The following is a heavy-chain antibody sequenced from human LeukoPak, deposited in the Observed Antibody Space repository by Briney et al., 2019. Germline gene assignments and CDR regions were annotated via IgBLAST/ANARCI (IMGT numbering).Heavy chain of an antibody. D-gene: IGHD2-2*01. J-gene: IGHJ4*02. CDR1: GFTFSSYS. V-gene: IGHV3-21*01. CDR2: ISSSSSYI. CDR3: ARVPADVVVPARYYFDY. Sequence: GGSLRLSCAASGFTFSSYSMNWVRQAPGKGLEWVSSISSSSSYIYYADSVKGRFTISRGNAKNSLYLQMNSLRAEDTAVYYCARVPADVVVPARYYFDYWGQGTLVTVSS.